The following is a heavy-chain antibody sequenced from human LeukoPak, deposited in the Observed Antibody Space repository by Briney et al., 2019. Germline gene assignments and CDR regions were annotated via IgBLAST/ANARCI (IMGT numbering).Heavy chain of an antibody. J-gene: IGHJ4*02. CDR2: INHSGST. CDR3: ARGRGITMIVGTPLDY. CDR1: GGSFSGYY. D-gene: IGHD3-22*01. Sequence: SETLSLTCAVYGGSFSGYYWSWIRQPPGKGLEWIGEINHSGSTNYNPSLKSRVTISVDTSKNQFSLKLSSVTAADTDVYYCARGRGITMIVGTPLDYWGQGTLVTASS. V-gene: IGHV4-34*01.